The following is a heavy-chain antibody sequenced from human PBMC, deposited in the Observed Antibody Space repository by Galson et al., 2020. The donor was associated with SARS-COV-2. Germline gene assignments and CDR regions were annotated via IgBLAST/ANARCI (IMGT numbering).Heavy chain of an antibody. CDR2: ISYDGSNK. D-gene: IGHD5-12*01. V-gene: IGHV3-30*04. J-gene: IGHJ4*02. CDR3: ARPSRGGYNSMFDY. CDR1: GFTFSSYA. Sequence: GGSLRLSCAASGFTFSSYAMHWVRQAPGKGLEWVAVISYDGSNKYYADSVKGRFTISRDNSKNTLYLQMNSLRAEDTAVYYCARPSRGGYNSMFDYWGQGTLVTVSS.